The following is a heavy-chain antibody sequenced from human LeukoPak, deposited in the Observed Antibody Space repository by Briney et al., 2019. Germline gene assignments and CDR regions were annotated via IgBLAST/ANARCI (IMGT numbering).Heavy chain of an antibody. V-gene: IGHV4-4*02. Sequence: SGTLSLTCAVSGGSISSSNRWSWVRQPPGKGLEWIGEIYHSGNTYYNPSLKSRVTISVDRSKDQFSLKLSSVTAADTAVYYCARALGPAVAGTQPFDYWGQGTLVTVSS. J-gene: IGHJ4*02. CDR2: IYHSGNT. CDR1: GGSISSSNR. CDR3: ARALGPAVAGTQPFDY. D-gene: IGHD6-19*01.